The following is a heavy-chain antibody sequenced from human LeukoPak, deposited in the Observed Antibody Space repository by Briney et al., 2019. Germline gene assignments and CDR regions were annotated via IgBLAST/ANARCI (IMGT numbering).Heavy chain of an antibody. J-gene: IGHJ4*02. V-gene: IGHV3-66*02. CDR3: ARDPTKHSSSSPGDY. CDR2: IYSGGST. Sequence: GGSLRLSRAASGFTVSSNYMSWVRQAPGKGLEWVSVIYSGGSTYYADSVKGRFTISRDNSKNTLYLQMNSLRAEDTAVYYCARDPTKHSSSSPGDYWGQGTLVTVSS. D-gene: IGHD6-6*01. CDR1: GFTVSSNY.